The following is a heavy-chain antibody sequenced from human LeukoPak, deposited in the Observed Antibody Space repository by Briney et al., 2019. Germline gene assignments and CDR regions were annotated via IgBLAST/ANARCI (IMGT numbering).Heavy chain of an antibody. CDR2: IFPSGGEI. J-gene: IGHJ4*02. Sequence: GGSLRLSCAASGFTFSTFAMICVRQPPGGGLEWVSSIFPSGGEIHYADSVRGRFTISRDKSKRTLSLQMNSLRAEDTAIYYCATYRQVLLPFESWGQGTLVTVSS. V-gene: IGHV3-23*01. CDR3: ATYRQVLLPFES. D-gene: IGHD2-8*02. CDR1: GFTFSTFA.